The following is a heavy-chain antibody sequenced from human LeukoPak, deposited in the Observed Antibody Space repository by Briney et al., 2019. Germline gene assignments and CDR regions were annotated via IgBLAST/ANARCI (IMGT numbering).Heavy chain of an antibody. D-gene: IGHD6-19*01. CDR1: GFTFSSYG. J-gene: IGHJ4*02. Sequence: GGSLRLSCAASGFTFSSYGMHWVRQAPGKGLEWVAVIWYDGSNKYYADSVKGRFTISRDNSKNALYLQMNSLRAEDTAVYYCAKDRSQSSGWYPSVPGYYFDYWGQGTLVTVSS. CDR3: AKDRSQSSGWYPSVPGYYFDY. CDR2: IWYDGSNK. V-gene: IGHV3-33*06.